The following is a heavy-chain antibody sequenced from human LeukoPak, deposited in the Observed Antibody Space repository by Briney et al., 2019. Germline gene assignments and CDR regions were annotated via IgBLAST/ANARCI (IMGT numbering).Heavy chain of an antibody. V-gene: IGHV4-61*02. CDR1: GGSISSGSYY. CDR2: IYTSGST. D-gene: IGHD5-18*01. J-gene: IGHJ3*02. Sequence: SETLSLTCTVSGGSISSGSYYWSWIRQPAGKGLEWIGRIYTSGSTNYNPSLKSRVTISVDTSKNQFSLQLTSVTAADTAVYYCARQYTFDIWGRGTMVSVSS. CDR3: ARQYTFDI.